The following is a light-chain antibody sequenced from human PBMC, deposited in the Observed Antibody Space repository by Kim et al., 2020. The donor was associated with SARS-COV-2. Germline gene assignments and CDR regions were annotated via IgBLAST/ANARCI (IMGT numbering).Light chain of an antibody. CDR1: QSFLYSSNNKNY. CDR2: WAS. Sequence: DIVMTQSPDSLAVSLGERATINCKSSQSFLYSSNNKNYLAWYQQKPGQPPKLLIYWASTRESGVPDRFSGSGSGTDFTLTISSLQAEDVAVYYCQQYYSTPYTFGQGTKLEI. V-gene: IGKV4-1*01. CDR3: QQYYSTPYT. J-gene: IGKJ2*01.